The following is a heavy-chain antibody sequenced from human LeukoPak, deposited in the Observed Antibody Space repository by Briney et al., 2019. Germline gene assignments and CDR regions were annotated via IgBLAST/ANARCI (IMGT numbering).Heavy chain of an antibody. J-gene: IGHJ3*02. CDR3: ARPRLEYCSGGSCFDAFDI. D-gene: IGHD2-15*01. CDR2: INSDGSST. V-gene: IGHV3-74*01. Sequence: GGSLRLSCAASGFTFSSYWMHWVRQAPGKGLVWVSRINSDGSSTSYADSVKGRFTISRDNSKNTLFLQMNSLTAEDTAIYSCARPRLEYCSGGSCFDAFDIWGQGTMVTVSS. CDR1: GFTFSSYW.